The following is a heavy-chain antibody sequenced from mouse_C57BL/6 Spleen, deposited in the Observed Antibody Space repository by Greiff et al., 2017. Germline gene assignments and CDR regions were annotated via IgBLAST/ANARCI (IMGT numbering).Heavy chain of an antibody. J-gene: IGHJ3*01. V-gene: IGHV1-4*01. CDR2: INPSSGYT. D-gene: IGHD1-1*01. CDR3: ARSEDLLRPFAY. CDR1: GYTFTSYT. Sequence: QVQLKQSGAELARPGASVKMSCKASGYTFTSYTMHWVKQRPGQGLEWIGYINPSSGYTKYNQKFKDKATLTADKSSSTAYMQLSSLTSEDSAVYYCARSEDLLRPFAYWGQGTLVTVSA.